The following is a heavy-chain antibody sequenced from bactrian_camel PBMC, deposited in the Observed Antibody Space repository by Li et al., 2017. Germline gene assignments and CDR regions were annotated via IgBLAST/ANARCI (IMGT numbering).Heavy chain of an antibody. D-gene: IGHD2*01. CDR2: IYTGDSST. CDR1: GYTYSSNC. J-gene: IGHJ4*01. Sequence: VQLVESGGGLVQPGGSLRLSCAASGYTYSSNCMSWFRQAPGKEREGVASIYTGDSSTWYVDSVKGRFTISQDNAKNTVYLQMNDLKPKDTAMYYCAGSHLLAWRCIVSGTRGSTDFPYWGQGTQVTVS. CDR3: AGSHLLAWRCIVSGTRGSTDFPY. V-gene: IGHV3S40*01.